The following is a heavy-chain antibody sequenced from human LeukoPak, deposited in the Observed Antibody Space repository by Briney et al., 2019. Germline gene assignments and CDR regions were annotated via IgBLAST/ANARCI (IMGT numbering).Heavy chain of an antibody. V-gene: IGHV3-7*01. D-gene: IGHD4-17*01. J-gene: IGHJ4*02. CDR2: LRQGGSEK. CDR3: ARGPHYGDRVDYLDS. CDR1: GFTFSSHW. Sequence: GGSLRLSCAAYGFTFSSHWMTWVRQAPGKGLEWVASLRQGGSEKYYVDSVKGRFIASRDDAKNSLYLQMNSLSADDTAVYFCARGPHYGDRVDYLDSWGQGTKVTVSS.